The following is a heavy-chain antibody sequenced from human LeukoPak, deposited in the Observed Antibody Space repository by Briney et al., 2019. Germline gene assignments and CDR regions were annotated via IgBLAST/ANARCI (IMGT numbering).Heavy chain of an antibody. Sequence: GGSLRLSCAASGFTFSVYWMTWVRQAPGKGLEWVALIWYDGSNTYYADSVKGRFTISRENSNNTLYLQMNRLRAEDTAVYYCARDQQRFCSGGTCYLGFEYWGQGILVTVSS. D-gene: IGHD2-15*01. CDR1: GFTFSVYW. CDR3: ARDQQRFCSGGTCYLGFEY. CDR2: IWYDGSNT. J-gene: IGHJ4*02. V-gene: IGHV3-33*01.